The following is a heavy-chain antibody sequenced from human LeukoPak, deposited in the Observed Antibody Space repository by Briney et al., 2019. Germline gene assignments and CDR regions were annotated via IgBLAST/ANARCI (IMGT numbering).Heavy chain of an antibody. V-gene: IGHV1-18*01. CDR2: ISAYNGNT. CDR1: GYTFTSYG. J-gene: IGHJ4*02. Sequence: ASVKVSCKASGYTFTSYGISWVRQAPGQGLEWMGWISAYNGNTNYAQKLQGRVTMTTDTSTSTAYMELRSLRSDDTAVYYCAGRAYCGGDCYFPPDYWGQGTLVTVSS. D-gene: IGHD2-21*02. CDR3: AGRAYCGGDCYFPPDY.